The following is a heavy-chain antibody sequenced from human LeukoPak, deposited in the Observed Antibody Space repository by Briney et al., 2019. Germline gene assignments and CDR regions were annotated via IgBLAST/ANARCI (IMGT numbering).Heavy chain of an antibody. CDR1: GGSFSGYY. D-gene: IGHD6-6*01. CDR3: ARGLLYSSSSRGETYYFDY. J-gene: IGHJ4*02. V-gene: IGHV4-34*01. CDR2: INHSGST. Sequence: PSETLSLTCAVYGGSFSGYYWSWIRQPPGKGLEWIGEINHSGSTNYNPSLKSRVTISVDTTKNQFSLKLSSVTAADTAVYYCARGLLYSSSSRGETYYFDYWGQGTLVTVSS.